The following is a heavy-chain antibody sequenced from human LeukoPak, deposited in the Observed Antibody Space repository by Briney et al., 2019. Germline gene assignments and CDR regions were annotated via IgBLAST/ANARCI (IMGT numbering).Heavy chain of an antibody. CDR3: AREVDTAMVMGY. V-gene: IGHV4-39*02. CDR2: IYYSGST. J-gene: IGHJ4*02. Sequence: PSETLSLTCTVSGGSISSSSYYWGWIRQPPGKGPEWIGSIYYSGSTYYNPSLKSRVTISVDTSKNQFSLKLSSVTAADTAVYYCAREVDTAMVMGYWGQGTLVIVSS. CDR1: GGSISSSSYY. D-gene: IGHD5-18*01.